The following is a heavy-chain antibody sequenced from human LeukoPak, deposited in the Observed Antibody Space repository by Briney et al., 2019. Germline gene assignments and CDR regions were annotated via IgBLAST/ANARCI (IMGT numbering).Heavy chain of an antibody. V-gene: IGHV2-5*01. Sequence: ESGPTLVKPPQTLTLTCTFSGFSLSTYGVGVGWIRQPPGKALECLALIYWNDDKRHSPSLKSRLTITRDTSKNQVVLTMTNMDPVDTATYYCAHSNPTYYYDSSGYGYFQHWGQGTLVTVSS. CDR3: AHSNPTYYYDSSGYGYFQH. J-gene: IGHJ1*01. D-gene: IGHD3-22*01. CDR1: GFSLSTYGVG. CDR2: IYWNDDK.